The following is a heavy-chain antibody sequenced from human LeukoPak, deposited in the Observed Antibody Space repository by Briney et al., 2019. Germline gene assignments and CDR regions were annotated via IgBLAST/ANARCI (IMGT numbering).Heavy chain of an antibody. D-gene: IGHD3-10*01. CDR2: ISGSGGRT. J-gene: IGHJ4*02. CDR3: AKDTVLLWFGEKISSSYFDY. CDR1: GFMFSSYG. V-gene: IGHV3-23*01. Sequence: PGGSLRLSCAASGFMFSSYGTSWVRQAPGKGLEWVSGISGSGGRTYYAGSVKGRFTISRDNSKNTLYLQMNSLRAEDTAVYYCAKDTVLLWFGEKISSSYFDYWGQGTLVTVSS.